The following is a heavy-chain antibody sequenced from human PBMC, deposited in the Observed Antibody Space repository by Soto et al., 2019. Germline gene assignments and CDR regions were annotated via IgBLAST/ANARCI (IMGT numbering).Heavy chain of an antibody. CDR1: GFTFNGAW. V-gene: IGHV3-15*07. D-gene: IGHD3-16*01. J-gene: IGHJ4*02. CDR2: VKSKVDGKTI. CDR3: SADLPDWGAYAFDY. Sequence: EVQLVESGGGLVEPGGSLRLSCAASGFTFNGAWMNWVRQGPGKGLEWVGRVKSKVDGKTIDYAAPVKGRFTISRDDSRNTVYLQMNSLSTEDTAMYYCSADLPDWGAYAFDYWGQGALVTVSS.